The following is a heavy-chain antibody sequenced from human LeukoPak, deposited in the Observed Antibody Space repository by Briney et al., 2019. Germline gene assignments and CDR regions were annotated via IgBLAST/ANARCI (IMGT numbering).Heavy chain of an antibody. CDR3: ARAGIAVAGTPGYYYYMDV. D-gene: IGHD6-13*01. Sequence: SETLSLTCTVSGGSISSGGYYWSWIRQHPGKGLEWIGYIYYSGSTYYNPSLKSRVTISVDTSKNQFSLKLSSVTAADTAVYYCARAGIAVAGTPGYYYYMDVWGKGTTVTVSS. CDR2: IYYSGST. J-gene: IGHJ6*03. CDR1: GGSISSGGYY. V-gene: IGHV4-31*03.